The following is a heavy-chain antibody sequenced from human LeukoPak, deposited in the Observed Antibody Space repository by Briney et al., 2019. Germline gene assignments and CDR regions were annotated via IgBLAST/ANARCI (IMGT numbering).Heavy chain of an antibody. V-gene: IGHV4-39*01. CDR1: GGSISSSSYY. CDR2: IYYSGST. Sequence: PSETLSLTCTVSGGSISSSSYYWGWIRQPPGKGLEWIGSIYYSGSTYYNPSLKSRVTISVDTSKNQFSLKLSSVTAADTAVYYCARGLRYFDWLWVADGPYYFDYWGQGTLVTVSS. CDR3: ARGLRYFDWLWVADGPYYFDY. D-gene: IGHD3-9*01. J-gene: IGHJ4*02.